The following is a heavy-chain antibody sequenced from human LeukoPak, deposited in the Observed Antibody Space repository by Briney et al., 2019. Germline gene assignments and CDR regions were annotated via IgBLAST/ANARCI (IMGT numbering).Heavy chain of an antibody. CDR1: GYTFTSYD. J-gene: IGHJ6*03. D-gene: IGHD6-13*01. Sequence: GASVKVSCKASGYTFTSYDINWVRQATGQGLEWMGWMNPNSGNTGYAQKFQGRVTMTRNTSISTAYMELSSLRSEDTAVYYCARDSPYSSSYFYYYYYMGVWGKGTTVTVSS. V-gene: IGHV1-8*01. CDR3: ARDSPYSSSYFYYYYYMGV. CDR2: MNPNSGNT.